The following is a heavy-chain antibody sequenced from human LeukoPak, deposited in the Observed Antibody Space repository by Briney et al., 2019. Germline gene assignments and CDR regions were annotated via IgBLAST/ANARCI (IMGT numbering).Heavy chain of an antibody. V-gene: IGHV4-39*07. CDR2: ISYSGNT. CDR3: ARDVLLWFGELEVPPDY. Sequence: SETLSLTCTVSGGSISSTSYYWAWIRLPPGKGLEWIGSISYSGNTYYNSSLKSRVTISLDTSKNQFSLKLSSVTAADTAVYYCARDVLLWFGELEVPPDYWGQGTLVTVSS. J-gene: IGHJ4*02. CDR1: GGSISSTSYY. D-gene: IGHD3-10*01.